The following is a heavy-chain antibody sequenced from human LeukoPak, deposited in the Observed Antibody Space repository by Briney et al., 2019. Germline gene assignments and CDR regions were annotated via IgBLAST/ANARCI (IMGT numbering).Heavy chain of an antibody. CDR2: IRSKAYGGTT. V-gene: IGHV3-49*04. CDR3: TTSGYSSSWYRL. J-gene: IGHJ4*02. CDR1: GFTFGDYA. Sequence: GGSLRLSCTASGFTFGDYAMSWVRQAPGKGLEWVGFIRSKAYGGTTEYAASVKGRFTISRDDSKNTLYLQMNSLKTEDTAVYYCTTSGYSSSWYRLWGQGTLVTVSS. D-gene: IGHD6-13*01.